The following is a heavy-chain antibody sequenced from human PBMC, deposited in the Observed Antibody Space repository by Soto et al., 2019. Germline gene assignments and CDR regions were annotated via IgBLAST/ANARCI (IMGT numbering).Heavy chain of an antibody. Sequence: VQLVESGGGLVKLGGSLSLSCAASGFTFNDYTMTWIRQAPGKGLEWISYISISGSNIHYADSVKGRFTISRDNAKKSLYLQMDSLRAEDTAVYFCARGWRYDFWSGYFEFWGQGALVTVSS. CDR2: ISISGSNI. V-gene: IGHV3-11*01. CDR1: GFTFNDYT. D-gene: IGHD3-3*01. CDR3: ARGWRYDFWSGYFEF. J-gene: IGHJ4*02.